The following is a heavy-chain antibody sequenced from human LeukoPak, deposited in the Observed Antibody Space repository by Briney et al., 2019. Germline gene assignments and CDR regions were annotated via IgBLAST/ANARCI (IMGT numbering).Heavy chain of an antibody. J-gene: IGHJ5*02. D-gene: IGHD3-3*01. Sequence: PSQTLSLTCTVSGGSISSGSYYWSWIRQPPGKGLEWIGEINHSGSTNYNPSLKSRVTISVDTSKNQFSLKLSSVTAADTAVYYCARGRGITIFGVVMPRWFDPWGQGTLVTVSS. CDR3: ARGRGITIFGVVMPRWFDP. CDR1: GGSISSGSYY. CDR2: INHSGST. V-gene: IGHV4-39*07.